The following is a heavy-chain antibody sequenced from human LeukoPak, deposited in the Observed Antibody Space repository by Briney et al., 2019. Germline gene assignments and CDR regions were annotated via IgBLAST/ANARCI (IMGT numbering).Heavy chain of an antibody. J-gene: IGHJ6*03. V-gene: IGHV3-30*02. Sequence: PGGSLRLSCAASGFTFSSYGMHWVRQAPGKGLEWVAFIRYDGSNKYYADSVKGRFTISRDNSKNTLYLQMNSLRAEDTAVYYCAKWIFDATVFYYMDVWGKGTTVTISS. CDR2: IRYDGSNK. D-gene: IGHD3-3*01. CDR1: GFTFSSYG. CDR3: AKWIFDATVFYYMDV.